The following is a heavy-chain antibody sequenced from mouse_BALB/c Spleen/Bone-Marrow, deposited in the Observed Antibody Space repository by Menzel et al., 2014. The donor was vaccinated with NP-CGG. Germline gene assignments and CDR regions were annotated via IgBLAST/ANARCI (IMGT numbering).Heavy chain of an antibody. V-gene: IGHV14-3*02. CDR2: IDPANGNT. D-gene: IGHD1-1*01. CDR1: GFNIKDTY. J-gene: IGHJ3*01. CDR3: AAYYYGSSYGFAY. Sequence: EVQLQQSGAELVKPGASVKLSCTASGFNIKDTYMHWVKQRPEQGLEWIGRIDPANGNTKYDPKFQGKAIITADTSSNTASLQLSILTSEDTAVYYCAAYYYGSSYGFAYWGQGTLVTVSA.